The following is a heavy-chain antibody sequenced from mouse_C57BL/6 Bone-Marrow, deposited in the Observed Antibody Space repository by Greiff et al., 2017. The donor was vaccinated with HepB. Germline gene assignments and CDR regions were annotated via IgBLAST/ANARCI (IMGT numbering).Heavy chain of an antibody. CDR2: INPYNGGT. CDR1: GYTFTDYY. Sequence: VQLQQSGPVLVKPGASVKMSCKASGYTFTDYYMNWVKQSHGKSLEWIGVINPYNGGTSYNQKFKGKATLTVDKSSSTAYMELNSLTSEDSAVYYCARWGDGYWAWFAYWGQGTLVTVSA. V-gene: IGHV1-19*01. D-gene: IGHD2-3*01. CDR3: ARWGDGYWAWFAY. J-gene: IGHJ3*01.